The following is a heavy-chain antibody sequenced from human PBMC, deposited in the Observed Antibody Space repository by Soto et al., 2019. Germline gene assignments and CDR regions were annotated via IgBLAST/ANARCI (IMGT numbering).Heavy chain of an antibody. Sequence: QVQLVQSGAEVREPGASVKVSCKASGYSFTSLDINWVRQTAGQGLEWMGWMQPSTGRTGYAQKFQGRVTMTRDTTINTADMALINLTSDDTAFYDCALGVSAGVDFWGQGTLVPVSS. CDR2: MQPSTGRT. J-gene: IGHJ4*02. D-gene: IGHD1-26*01. V-gene: IGHV1-8*01. CDR1: GYSFTSLD. CDR3: ALGVSAGVDF.